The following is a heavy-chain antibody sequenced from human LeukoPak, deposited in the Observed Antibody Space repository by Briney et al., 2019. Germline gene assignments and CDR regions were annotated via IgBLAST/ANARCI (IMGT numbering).Heavy chain of an antibody. V-gene: IGHV4-39*07. D-gene: IGHD5-18*01. CDR2: IYYSGST. CDR3: ARGSGYSYAGFDY. CDR1: GGSISSSSYY. J-gene: IGHJ4*02. Sequence: SETLSLTCTVSGGSISSSSYYWGWIRQPPGKGLEWIGSIYYSGSTYYNPSLKSRVTISGDTSKNQFSLKLSSVTAADTAVYYCARGSGYSYAGFDYWGQGTLVTVSS.